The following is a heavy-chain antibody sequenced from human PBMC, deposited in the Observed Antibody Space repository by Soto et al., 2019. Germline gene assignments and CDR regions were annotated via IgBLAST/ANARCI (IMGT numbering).Heavy chain of an antibody. Sequence: QMPLVQSGPEVKKPGTSVKVSCKASGFTFTSSAVQWVRQARGQRLEWIGWIVVGSGNTNYAQKFQERVTITRDMSTSTAYMELSSLRSEDTAVYYCAAAYCSGGSCYLFDFYYWGQGTLVTVSS. CDR1: GFTFTSSA. CDR2: IVVGSGNT. CDR3: AAAYCSGGSCYLFDFYY. J-gene: IGHJ4*02. V-gene: IGHV1-58*01. D-gene: IGHD2-15*01.